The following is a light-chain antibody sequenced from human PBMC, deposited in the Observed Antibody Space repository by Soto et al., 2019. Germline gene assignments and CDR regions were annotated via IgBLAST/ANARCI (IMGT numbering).Light chain of an antibody. J-gene: IGLJ2*01. Sequence: QSALTQPASVSGSPGQSITISCTGSSSDVGGYNYVSWYQQHHPGKAPKLMIYDVSNRPSGVSNRFSGSKSGNTASLTISGLQAEDEADYYCGSYTTSSTVVFGGGTKLTVL. CDR2: DVS. V-gene: IGLV2-14*03. CDR1: SSDVGGYNY. CDR3: GSYTTSSTVV.